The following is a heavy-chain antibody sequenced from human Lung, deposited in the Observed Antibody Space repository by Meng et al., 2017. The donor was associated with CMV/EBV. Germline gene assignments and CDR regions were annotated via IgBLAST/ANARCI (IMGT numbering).Heavy chain of an antibody. CDR1: GFTFSSYV. CDR3: AKDEAVYAISPFDY. V-gene: IGHV3-23*01. D-gene: IGHD2-8*01. Sequence: SXAASGFTFSSYVMSWVRQAPGKGLEWVSAISGSGGITYYADSVKGRFTISRDNSKNTLYLEINSLRAEDTAEYYCAKDEAVYAISPFDYWGQGTLVTVSS. CDR2: ISGSGGIT. J-gene: IGHJ4*02.